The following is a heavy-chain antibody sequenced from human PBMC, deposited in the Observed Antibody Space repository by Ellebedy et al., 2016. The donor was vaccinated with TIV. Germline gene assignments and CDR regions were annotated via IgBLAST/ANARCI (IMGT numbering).Heavy chain of an antibody. D-gene: IGHD6-19*01. CDR2: IDQDGSEE. CDR3: AGGAGWLIEH. V-gene: IGHV3-7*03. Sequence: GGSLRLXXTASGFTFNTFFMSWVRQAPGKGLEWVANIDQDGSEENYVDSVKGRFIISRDNAKKSLYLQMSSLRPEDTAVYYCAGGAGWLIEHWGLGTLVTVSS. J-gene: IGHJ1*01. CDR1: GFTFNTFF.